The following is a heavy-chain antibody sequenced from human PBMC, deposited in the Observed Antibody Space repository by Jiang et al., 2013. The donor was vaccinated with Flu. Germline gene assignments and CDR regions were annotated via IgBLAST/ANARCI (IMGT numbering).Heavy chain of an antibody. CDR2: IIPIFGTA. D-gene: IGHD1-26*01. V-gene: IGHV1-69*01. CDR3: ARRGSGSYYHYYYYMDV. Sequence: PGSSVKVSCKASGGTFSSYAISWVRQAPGQGLEWMGGIIPIFGTANYAQKFQGRVTITADESTSTAYMELSSLRSEDTAVYYCARRGSGSYYHYYYYMDVWGKGTTVTVSS. J-gene: IGHJ6*03. CDR1: GGTFSSYA.